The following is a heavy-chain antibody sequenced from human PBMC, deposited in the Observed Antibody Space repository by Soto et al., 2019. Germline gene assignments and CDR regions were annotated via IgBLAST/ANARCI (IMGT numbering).Heavy chain of an antibody. CDR1: GGTFSSYA. V-gene: IGHV1-69*13. CDR3: ARGATVVVIGKWYYHYGMDV. D-gene: IGHD3-22*01. CDR2: IIPIFGTA. Sequence: GASVKVSCKASGGTFSSYAISWVRQAPGQGLEWMGGIIPIFGTANYAQKFQGRVTITADESTSTAYMELSSLRSEDTAVYYCARGATVVVIGKWYYHYGMDVWGQGTTVTVSS. J-gene: IGHJ6*02.